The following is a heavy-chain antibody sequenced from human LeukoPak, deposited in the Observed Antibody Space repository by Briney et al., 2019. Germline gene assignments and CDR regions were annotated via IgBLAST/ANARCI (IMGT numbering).Heavy chain of an antibody. D-gene: IGHD3-10*01. CDR1: GFTLSSYS. CDR2: ISSSSSYI. J-gene: IGHJ4*02. Sequence: GGSLRLSCAASGFTLSSYSMNWVRQAPGKGLEWVSCISSSSSYIYYAGSVKGRFTISRDNAKKSLYLQMNGLRAEDTAVYYCARDPGNYGPGSYAHWGQGTLVTVSS. V-gene: IGHV3-21*01. CDR3: ARDPGNYGPGSYAH.